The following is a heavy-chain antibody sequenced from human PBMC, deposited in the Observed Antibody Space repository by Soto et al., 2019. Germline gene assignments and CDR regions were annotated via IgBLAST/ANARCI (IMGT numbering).Heavy chain of an antibody. CDR3: AKARPMITFGGVIVALDY. CDR1: GFTFSSYA. J-gene: IGHJ4*02. Sequence: GALRLSCAASGFTFSSYAMSWVRQAPGKGLEWVSAISGSGGSTYYADSVKGRFTISRDNSKNTLYLQMNSLRAEDTAVYYCAKARPMITFGGVIVALDYWGQGTLVTVSS. V-gene: IGHV3-23*01. CDR2: ISGSGGST. D-gene: IGHD3-16*02.